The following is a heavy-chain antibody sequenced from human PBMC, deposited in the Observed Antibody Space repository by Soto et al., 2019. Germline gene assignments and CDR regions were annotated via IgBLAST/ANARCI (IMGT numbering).Heavy chain of an antibody. CDR3: ARSRRWGDGSGSYYNAWYFDY. CDR2: INHSGST. V-gene: IGHV4-34*01. Sequence: SETLSLTCAVYGGSFSGYYWSWIRQPPGKGLEWIGEINHSGSTNYNPSLKSRVTISVDTSKNQFSLKLSSVTAADTAVYYCARSRRWGDGSGSYYNAWYFDYWGQGTLVTVSS. CDR1: GGSFSGYY. D-gene: IGHD3-10*01. J-gene: IGHJ4*02.